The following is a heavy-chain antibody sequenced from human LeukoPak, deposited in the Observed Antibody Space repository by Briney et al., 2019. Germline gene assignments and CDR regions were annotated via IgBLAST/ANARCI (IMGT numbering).Heavy chain of an antibody. CDR1: GYTFTSYG. D-gene: IGHD3-10*01. J-gene: IGHJ5*02. Sequence: ASVKVSCKASGYTFTSYGISWVRQAPGQGLEWMGWISAYNGNTNYAQKLQGRVTMTTDTSTSIAYMELRSLRSDDTAVYYCASHPYYYGSGSYKYWFDPWGQGTLVTVSS. V-gene: IGHV1-18*01. CDR3: ASHPYYYGSGSYKYWFDP. CDR2: ISAYNGNT.